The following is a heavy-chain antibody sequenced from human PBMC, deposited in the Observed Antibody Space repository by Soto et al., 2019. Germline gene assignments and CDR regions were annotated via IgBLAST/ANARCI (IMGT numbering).Heavy chain of an antibody. CDR3: AREREAAGSNWFDP. J-gene: IGHJ5*02. CDR2: MNPNSGNT. V-gene: IGHV1-8*01. Sequence: QVQLVQSGAEVKKPVASVKVSCKASGYTFTSYDINWVRQATGQGLEWMGWMNPNSGNTGYAQKFQGRVTMTRNSSISTAYMELSSMRSEDTAVYYCAREREAAGSNWFDPWGKGTLVTVSS. D-gene: IGHD6-13*01. CDR1: GYTFTSYD.